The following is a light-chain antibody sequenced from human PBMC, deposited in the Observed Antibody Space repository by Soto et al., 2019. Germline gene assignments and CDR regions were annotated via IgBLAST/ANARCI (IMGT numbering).Light chain of an antibody. J-gene: IGKJ1*01. Sequence: DIQMTQSPSTLSACVGDRVTITCRASQSISNWLAWYQQKPGKAPKILIYKTSSLESGVPSRFSGSGSGTDFTLTINSLQAEDVAVYYCQQYYSTPRTFGQGTKVDI. V-gene: IGKV1-5*03. CDR2: KTS. CDR1: QSISNW. CDR3: QQYYSTPRT.